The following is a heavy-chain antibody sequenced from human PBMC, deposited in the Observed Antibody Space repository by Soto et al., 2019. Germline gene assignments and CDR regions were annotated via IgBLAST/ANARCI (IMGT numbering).Heavy chain of an antibody. CDR2: ISAYNGNT. J-gene: IGHJ4*02. CDR3: ARGEYGSGSSYYFDY. Sequence: ASVKVPCKASGYTFTSYGISWVRQAPGQGLEWMGWISAYNGNTNYAQKLQGRVTMTTDTSTSTAYMELRSLRSDDTAVYYCARGEYGSGSSYYFDYWGQGTLVTVSS. CDR1: GYTFTSYG. V-gene: IGHV1-18*01. D-gene: IGHD3-10*01.